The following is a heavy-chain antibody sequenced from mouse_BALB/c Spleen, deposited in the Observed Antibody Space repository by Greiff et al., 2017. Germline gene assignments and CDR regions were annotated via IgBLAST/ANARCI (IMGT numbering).Heavy chain of an antibody. Sequence: EVKLMESGGGLVQPGGSRKLSCAASGFTFSSFGMHWVRQAPEKGLEWVAYISSGSSTIYYADTVKGRFTISRDNPKNTLFLQMTSLRSEDTAMYYCARHDGYYALLFAYWGQGTLVTVSA. CDR2: ISSGSSTI. J-gene: IGHJ3*01. D-gene: IGHD2-3*01. CDR3: ARHDGYYALLFAY. V-gene: IGHV5-17*02. CDR1: GFTFSSFG.